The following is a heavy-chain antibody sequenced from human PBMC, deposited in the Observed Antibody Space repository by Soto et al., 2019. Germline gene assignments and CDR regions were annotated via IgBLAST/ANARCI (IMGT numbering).Heavy chain of an antibody. Sequence: SVKVSCKASGFTFSSYAISWVRQAPGQGLEWMGGIIPIFGTANYAQKFQGRVTITADESTSTAYMELSSLRSEDTDVYYCARVMRTGYYYYGMDVRGQGTTVTVSS. CDR2: IIPIFGTA. D-gene: IGHD3-16*01. V-gene: IGHV1-69*13. CDR3: ARVMRTGYYYYGMDV. CDR1: GFTFSSYA. J-gene: IGHJ6*02.